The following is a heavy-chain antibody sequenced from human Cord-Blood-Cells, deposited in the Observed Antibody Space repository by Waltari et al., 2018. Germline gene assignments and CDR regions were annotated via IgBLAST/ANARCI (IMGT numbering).Heavy chain of an antibody. CDR3: AKLSLTGAEYYFDY. CDR1: GFTFSSYG. Sequence: QVQLVESGGGVVQPGRSLRLSCAASGFTFSSYGMHWVRQAPGKGMEWVAVISYDGSNKYYADSVKGRFTISRDNSKNTLYLQMNSLRAEDTAVYYCAKLSLTGAEYYFDYWGQGTLVTVSS. D-gene: IGHD7-27*01. CDR2: ISYDGSNK. J-gene: IGHJ4*02. V-gene: IGHV3-30*18.